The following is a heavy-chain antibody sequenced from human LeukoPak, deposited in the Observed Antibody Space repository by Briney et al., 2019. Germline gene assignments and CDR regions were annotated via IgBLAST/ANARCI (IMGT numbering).Heavy chain of an antibody. V-gene: IGHV1-2*06. CDR1: GYTFTGHY. CDR3: ARDPGYSSSGN. D-gene: IGHD6-13*01. Sequence: GASVRVSCKASGYTFTGHYMHWVRRAPGQGLEWMGRINPNSGGTNYAQKFQGRVTMTRDTSISTAYMELSRLRSDDTAVYYCARDPGYSSSGNWGQGTLVTVSS. CDR2: INPNSGGT. J-gene: IGHJ4*02.